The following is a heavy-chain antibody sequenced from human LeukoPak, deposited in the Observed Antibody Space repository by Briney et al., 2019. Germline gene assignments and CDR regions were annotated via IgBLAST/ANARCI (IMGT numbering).Heavy chain of an antibody. J-gene: IGHJ4*02. CDR2: IYHSGST. Sequence: SETLSLTCPVSGYSISSGYYWGWIRQPPGKGLEWIGSIYHSGSTYYNPSLKSRVTISVDTSKNQFSLKLSSVTAADTAVYYCARGGSGWYFYWGRGTLVTVSS. D-gene: IGHD6-19*01. V-gene: IGHV4-38-2*01. CDR1: GYSISSGYY. CDR3: ARGGSGWYFY.